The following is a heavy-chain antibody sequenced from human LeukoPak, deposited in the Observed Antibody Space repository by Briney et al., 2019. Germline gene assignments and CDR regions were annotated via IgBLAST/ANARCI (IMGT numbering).Heavy chain of an antibody. CDR2: IYYSGST. CDR3: ARGRIRDYGSGSYYTNFDY. J-gene: IGHJ4*02. Sequence: PSETLSLTCTVSGGSISSSSYYWGWIRQPPGKGLEWIRSIYYSGSTYYNPSLKSRVTISVDTSKNQFSLKLSSVAAADTAVYYCARGRIRDYGSGSYYTNFDYWGQGTLVTVSP. CDR1: GGSISSSSYY. V-gene: IGHV4-39*07. D-gene: IGHD3-10*01.